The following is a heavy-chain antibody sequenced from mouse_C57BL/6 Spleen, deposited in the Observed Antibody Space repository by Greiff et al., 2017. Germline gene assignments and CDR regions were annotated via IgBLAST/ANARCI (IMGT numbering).Heavy chain of an antibody. J-gene: IGHJ2*01. CDR1: GFSLTSYG. V-gene: IGHV2-4*01. Sequence: QVQLQQSGPGLVQPSQSLSITCTVSGFSLTSYGVHWVRQPPGKGLEWLGVLWSGGSTDYTAAFISRLSISKDNSKSQVFFKMNSLQADDTAIYYCAKNSGSSYFDYWGQGTTLTVSS. CDR2: LWSGGST. D-gene: IGHD1-1*01. CDR3: AKNSGSSYFDY.